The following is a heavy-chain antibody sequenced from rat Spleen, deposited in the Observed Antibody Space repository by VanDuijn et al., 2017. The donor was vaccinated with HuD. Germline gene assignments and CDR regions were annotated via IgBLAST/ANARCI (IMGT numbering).Heavy chain of an antibody. Sequence: EVQLVESGGGLVQPGRSLKLSCAASGFTFSSFPMAWVRQAPKKGLEWVASLSSGGGGTYYPDSVKGRFPISRNNAKSTLYLQRESLRSEYTASYYCARHGQVQPRGVMDAWGQGASVTVSS. J-gene: IGHJ4*01. D-gene: IGHD1-5*01. V-gene: IGHV5-25*01. CDR2: LSSGGGGT. CDR3: ARHGQVQPRGVMDA. CDR1: GFTFSSFP.